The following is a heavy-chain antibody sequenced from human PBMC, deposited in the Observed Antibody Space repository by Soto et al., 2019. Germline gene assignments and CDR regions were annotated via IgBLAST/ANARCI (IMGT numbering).Heavy chain of an antibody. CDR2: ISSSSSYI. J-gene: IGHJ6*02. Sequence: GGSLRLSCAASGFTFSSYSMNWVRQAPGKGLEWVPSISSSSSYIYYADSVKGRFTISRDNAKNSLYLQMNSLRAEDTAVYYCASGLSLGYCSSTSCPPPDYYYYGMDVWGQGTTVTVS. CDR1: GFTFSSYS. V-gene: IGHV3-21*01. D-gene: IGHD2-2*01. CDR3: ASGLSLGYCSSTSCPPPDYYYYGMDV.